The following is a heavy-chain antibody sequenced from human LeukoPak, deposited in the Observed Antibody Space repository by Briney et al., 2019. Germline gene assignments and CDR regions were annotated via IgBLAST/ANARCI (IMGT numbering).Heavy chain of an antibody. J-gene: IGHJ4*02. V-gene: IGHV3-23*01. CDR2: ISGNGGTT. Sequence: PGGSLRLSCAASGFTFNTYAMSWVRQAPGKGLEWVSAISGNGGTTYYADSVKGRFTISRDNSKNTLYLQMNSLRAEDTAVYYCAKYSRPPPIDYWGQGTLVTVSS. CDR3: AKYSRPPPIDY. D-gene: IGHD6-13*01. CDR1: GFTFNTYA.